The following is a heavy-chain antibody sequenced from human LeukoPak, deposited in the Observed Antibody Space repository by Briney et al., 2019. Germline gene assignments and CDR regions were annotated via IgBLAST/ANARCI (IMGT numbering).Heavy chain of an antibody. V-gene: IGHV3-30-3*01. D-gene: IGHD6-13*01. CDR3: ARGPGRGGSWFGSYFDL. Sequence: GGSLRLSCTAAESPFSSYCLHWVRQAPGKGLEWLAVISFDGRDNFYSDSVTGRFTISRDNSKQTVYLQMDSLRPEDTAVYYCARGPGRGGSWFGSYFDLWGHGTLVTVSS. CDR2: ISFDGRDN. J-gene: IGHJ4*01. CDR1: ESPFSSYC.